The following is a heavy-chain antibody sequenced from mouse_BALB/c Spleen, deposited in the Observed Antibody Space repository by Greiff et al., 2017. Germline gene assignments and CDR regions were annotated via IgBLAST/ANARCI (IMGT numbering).Heavy chain of an antibody. V-gene: IGHV7-3*02. D-gene: IGHD1-1*01. CDR2: IRNKANGYTT. J-gene: IGHJ3*01. CDR1: GFTFTDYY. CDR3: ARDMSYYGSGY. Sequence: EVMLVESGGGLVQPGGSLRLSCATSGFTFTDYYMSWVRQPPGKALEWLGFIRNKANGYTTEYSASVKGRFTISRDNSQSILYLQMNTLRAEDSATYYCARDMSYYGSGYWGQGTLVTVSA.